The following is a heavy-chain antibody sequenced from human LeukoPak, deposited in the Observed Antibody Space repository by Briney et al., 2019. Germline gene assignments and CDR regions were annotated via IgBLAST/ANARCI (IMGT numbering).Heavy chain of an antibody. CDR1: GFTFSSYS. CDR3: AKRDF. V-gene: IGHV3-23*01. CDR2: ISGSGGTT. J-gene: IGHJ4*02. Sequence: GRSPRLSCAASGFTFSSYSMNWVRQAPGKGLEWVSSISGSGGTTYYAGSVKGRFTISRDNSKNTLFLQMNSLRADDTAIYYCAKRDFWGQGTLVTVSS.